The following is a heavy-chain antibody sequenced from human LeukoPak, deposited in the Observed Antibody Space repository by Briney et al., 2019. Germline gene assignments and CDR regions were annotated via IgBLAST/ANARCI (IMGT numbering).Heavy chain of an antibody. Sequence: PGGSLRLSCAASGFTFDDYPMHWVRQGPGKGLECLSLISGDGATTYYADSVKGRFTISRDNIKNSLYLQMHSLRTEDTALYYCAKDYYWGQGTLVTVSS. V-gene: IGHV3-43*02. CDR2: ISGDGATT. CDR1: GFTFDDYP. CDR3: AKDYY. J-gene: IGHJ4*02.